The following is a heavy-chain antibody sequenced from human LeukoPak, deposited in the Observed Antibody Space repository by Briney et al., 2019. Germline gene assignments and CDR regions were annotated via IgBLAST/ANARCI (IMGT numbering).Heavy chain of an antibody. CDR1: GFTFSSYA. V-gene: IGHV3-30*14. CDR3: ARSSGSYLFFDS. CDR2: ISYDGSNK. Sequence: GGSLRLSCAASGFTFSSYAMHWVRQAPGKGLEWVAVISYDGSNKYYADSVKGRFSISRDNSKNTMYIQMNSLRAEDTAVYYCARSSGSYLFFDSWGQGTLVTVSS. J-gene: IGHJ4*02. D-gene: IGHD1-26*01.